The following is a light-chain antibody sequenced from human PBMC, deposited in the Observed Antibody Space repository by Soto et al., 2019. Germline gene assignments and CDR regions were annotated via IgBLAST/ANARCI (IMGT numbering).Light chain of an antibody. CDR2: EVS. CDR1: SSDIGSYNR. CDR3: SSYTRSSTYV. Sequence: QSALTQPPPVSGSPGQSVTISCTGTSSDIGSYNRVSWYQQPPGTAPKLMVYEVSNRPSGVPDRFSGSKSGNTASLTISGLQAEDEADYYCSSYTRSSTYVFGTGTKVTVL. J-gene: IGLJ1*01. V-gene: IGLV2-18*02.